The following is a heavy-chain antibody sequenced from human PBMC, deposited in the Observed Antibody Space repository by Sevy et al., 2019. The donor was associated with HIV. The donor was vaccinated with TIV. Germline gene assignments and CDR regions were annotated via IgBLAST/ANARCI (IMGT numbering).Heavy chain of an antibody. CDR1: GFTFDDYA. J-gene: IGHJ4*02. V-gene: IGHV3-9*01. Sequence: GGSLRFSCAASGFTFDDYAMHWVRQAPGKGLEWVSGISWNSGSIGYAHSVKGRFTISRDNAKNSLYLQMNSLRAEDTALYYCAKDLSSSSWFFDYWGQGTLVTVSS. D-gene: IGHD6-13*01. CDR3: AKDLSSSSWFFDY. CDR2: ISWNSGSI.